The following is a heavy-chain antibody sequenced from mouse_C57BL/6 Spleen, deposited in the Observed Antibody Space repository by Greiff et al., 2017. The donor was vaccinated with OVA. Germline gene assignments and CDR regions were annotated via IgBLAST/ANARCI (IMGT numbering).Heavy chain of an antibody. CDR2: IYPGDGDT. D-gene: IGHD1-1*01. V-gene: IGHV1-80*01. CDR1: GYAFSSYW. J-gene: IGHJ1*03. Sequence: QVQLQQSGAELVKPGASVKISCKASGYAFSSYWMNWVKQRPGKGLEWIGQIYPGDGDTNYNGKFKGKATLTADKSSSTAYMQLSSLTSEDSAVYFCARNYGSSYDQLRYFDVWGTGTTVTVSS. CDR3: ARNYGSSYDQLRYFDV.